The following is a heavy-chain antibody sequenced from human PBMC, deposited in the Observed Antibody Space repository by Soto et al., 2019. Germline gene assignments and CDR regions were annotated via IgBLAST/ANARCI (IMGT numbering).Heavy chain of an antibody. V-gene: IGHV4-31*03. D-gene: IGHD3-3*01. Sequence: QVQLQESGPGLVKPSQTLSLTCTVSGGSISSGDYYWSWIRQHPGKGLEWIGYIYYSGSTYYNPSLKSRVTIAVDTSKNQFSRKLSSVTAADTAVYYCARWWSGSRKGFDPWGQGTLGTVSS. CDR1: GGSISSGDYY. J-gene: IGHJ5*02. CDR3: ARWWSGSRKGFDP. CDR2: IYYSGST.